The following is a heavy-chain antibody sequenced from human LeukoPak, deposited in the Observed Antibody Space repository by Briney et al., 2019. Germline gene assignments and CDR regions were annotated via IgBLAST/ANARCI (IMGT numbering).Heavy chain of an antibody. CDR3: ARDLRYSSGWYVN. J-gene: IGHJ4*02. V-gene: IGHV1-2*06. CDR2: INPNSGGT. D-gene: IGHD6-19*01. CDR1: GYTFTGYC. Sequence: ASVKVSCKASGYTFTGYCMHWVRQAPGQGLEWMGRINPNSGGTNYAQKFQGRVTMTRDTSISTAYMELSRLRSDDTAVYYCARDLRYSSGWYVNWGQGTLVTVSS.